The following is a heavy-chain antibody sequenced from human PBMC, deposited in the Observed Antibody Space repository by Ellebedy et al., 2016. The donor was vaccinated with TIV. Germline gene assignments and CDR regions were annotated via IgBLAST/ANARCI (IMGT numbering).Heavy chain of an antibody. CDR1: GYSFTSYW. V-gene: IGHV5-51*01. D-gene: IGHD2-8*01. Sequence: GESLKISXKGSGYSFTSYWIAWVRQMPGKGLEWMGIIYPGDSDTRYSPSFQGQVTISADKSISTAYLQWSSLKASDTAMYYCARHKTYCTNGVCYGDYWGQGTLVTVSS. CDR2: IYPGDSDT. CDR3: ARHKTYCTNGVCYGDY. J-gene: IGHJ4*02.